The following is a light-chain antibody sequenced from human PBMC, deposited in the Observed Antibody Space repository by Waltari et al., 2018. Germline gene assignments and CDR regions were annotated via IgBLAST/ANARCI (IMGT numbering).Light chain of an antibody. CDR1: QGISSY. J-gene: IGKJ1*01. CDR3: QQYDSYWT. CDR2: KAS. V-gene: IGKV1-5*03. Sequence: DIQLTQSPSFLSASVGDRVTITCRSSQGISSYLAWYQQKAGKAPKLLIFKASNLESGVPSRFSGSGSGTEFTLTISSLQPDDFATYHCQQYDSYWTFGQGTKVEIK.